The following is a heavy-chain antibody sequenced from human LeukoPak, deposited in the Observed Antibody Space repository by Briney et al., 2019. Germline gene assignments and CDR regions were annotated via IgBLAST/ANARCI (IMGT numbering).Heavy chain of an antibody. CDR2: IWYDGSNK. Sequence: GGSWRLSCAAPGLTFSSNGMNWVRQAPGKGLEGVAVIWYDGSNKYYADSVKGRFTISRDNSKNTLYLQMNSLRAEDTAVYYCARYSSSSWYTFDYWGQGTLVTVSS. D-gene: IGHD6-13*01. J-gene: IGHJ4*02. CDR1: GLTFSSNG. CDR3: ARYSSSSWYTFDY. V-gene: IGHV3-33*01.